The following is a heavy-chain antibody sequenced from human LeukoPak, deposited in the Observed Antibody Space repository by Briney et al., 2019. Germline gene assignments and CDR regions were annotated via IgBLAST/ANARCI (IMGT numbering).Heavy chain of an antibody. CDR1: GFTFSTYS. V-gene: IGHV3-48*01. J-gene: IGHJ4*02. Sequence: GGSPRLSCAASGFTFSTYSMNWVRQAPGKGLEWVSYIDTGTSTIYYADSVKGRFTISRDNSKNTLYLEMNSLRAEDTAVYYCAKDQGRGLGSYSWGNFDYWGQGTLVTVSS. CDR2: IDTGTSTI. CDR3: AKDQGRGLGSYSWGNFDY. D-gene: IGHD3-10*01.